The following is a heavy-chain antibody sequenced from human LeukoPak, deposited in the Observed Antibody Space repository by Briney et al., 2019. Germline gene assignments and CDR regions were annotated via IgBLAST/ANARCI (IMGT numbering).Heavy chain of an antibody. D-gene: IGHD6-13*01. CDR1: GFTFSSYA. V-gene: IGHV3-23*01. J-gene: IGHJ6*02. CDR2: ISGSGGST. Sequence: PGGSLRVSCAASGFTFSSYAMSWVRQARGKGLEWVSAISGSGGSTYYADSVKGRFTISRDNSKNTLYLQMNSLRAEDTAVYHCAKDGSSWYYYYGMDVWGQGTTVTVSS. CDR3: AKDGSSWYYYYGMDV.